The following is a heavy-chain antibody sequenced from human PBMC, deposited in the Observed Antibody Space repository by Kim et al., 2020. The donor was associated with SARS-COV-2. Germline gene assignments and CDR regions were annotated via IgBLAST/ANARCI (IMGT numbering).Heavy chain of an antibody. CDR3: ARVVNFYGSGRYSPPDY. D-gene: IGHD3-10*01. CDR1: GGSISSDYYY. Sequence: SETLSLTCTVSGGSISSDYYYWGWIRQPPGKGLEWIGSMYYSGRAYYNPSLVSRVTISVDTSKNQFSLKLNFVTASDTAVYYCARVVNFYGSGRYSPPDYWGQGTVVTVSS. V-gene: IGHV4-39*02. CDR2: MYYSGRA. J-gene: IGHJ4*02.